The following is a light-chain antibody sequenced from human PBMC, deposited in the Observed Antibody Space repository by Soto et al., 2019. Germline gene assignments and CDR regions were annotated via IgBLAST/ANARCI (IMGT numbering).Light chain of an antibody. V-gene: IGLV2-14*01. CDR1: NSDVGGYNY. J-gene: IGLJ3*02. CDR2: DVS. Sequence: QSALTQPASVSGSPGQSITISCTGTNSDVGGYNYVSWYQQHPGKAPKLMIYDVSNRPSGVSNRFSGSKSGSTASLTISGLQAEDEADYYCSSSTSRSTWVFGGGTKLTVL. CDR3: SSSTSRSTWV.